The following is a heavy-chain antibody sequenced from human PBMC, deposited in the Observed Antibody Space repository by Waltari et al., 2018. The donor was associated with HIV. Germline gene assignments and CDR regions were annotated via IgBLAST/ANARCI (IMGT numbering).Heavy chain of an antibody. Sequence: EMQLVESGGGLVKPGGSLRPSCAASGFTFRSFGMNWVRRAPGKGLEWVSSISTASTYIYYGDSVKGRFTISRDNAKNSLYLQMNSLRAEDTAVYFCARSSVPVGPLYGMDVWGQGTTVTVAS. CDR1: GFTFRSFG. J-gene: IGHJ6*02. D-gene: IGHD6-19*01. CDR2: ISTASTYI. V-gene: IGHV3-21*02. CDR3: ARSSVPVGPLYGMDV.